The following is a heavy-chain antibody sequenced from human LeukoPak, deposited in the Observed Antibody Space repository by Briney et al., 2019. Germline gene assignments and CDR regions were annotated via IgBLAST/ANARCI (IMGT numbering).Heavy chain of an antibody. Sequence: PSETLSLTCTVSGGSISSSSYYWGWIRQPPGKGLEWIGSIYYSGSTYYNPSLKSRVTISVDTSKNQFSLKLSSVTAADTAVYYCARSLVVVAATPFDPWGQGTLVIVSS. CDR3: ARSLVVVAATPFDP. V-gene: IGHV4-39*01. D-gene: IGHD2-15*01. CDR2: IYYSGST. J-gene: IGHJ5*02. CDR1: GGSISSSSYY.